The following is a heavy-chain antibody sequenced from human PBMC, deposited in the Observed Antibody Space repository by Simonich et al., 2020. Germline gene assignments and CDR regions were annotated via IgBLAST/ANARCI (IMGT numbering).Heavy chain of an antibody. CDR3: TSGLRCGSYHPSEYCQH. CDR2: SKSRTDGRTT. V-gene: IGHV3-15*01. CDR1: GFTFSNAC. J-gene: IGHJ1*01. Sequence: EVQLVESGGRLVKPEGSLRLSCAASGFTFSNACRSLVRQATGKELEWVCRSKSRTDGRTTDYAAPVKGRFTSSRYDATNTLYLQMISLNAEDTDVYDCTSGLRCGSYHPSEYCQHWGQGTLVTVSS. D-gene: IGHD1-26*01.